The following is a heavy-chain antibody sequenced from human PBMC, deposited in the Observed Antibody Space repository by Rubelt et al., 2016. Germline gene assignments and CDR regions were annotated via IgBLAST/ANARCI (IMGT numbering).Heavy chain of an antibody. J-gene: IGHJ3*02. CDR3: ARGAPFKGFGETANI. V-gene: IGHV4-59*01. CDR1: GGSISSYY. D-gene: IGHD3-10*01. Sequence: QVQLQESGPGLVKPSETLSLTCTVSGGSISSYYWSWIRQPPGKGLEWIGYIYYSGSTNYNPSLKSRVTISVDTSKNQFSLKLSSVTAADTAVYYCARGAPFKGFGETANIWGQGTMVTVSS. CDR2: IYYSGST.